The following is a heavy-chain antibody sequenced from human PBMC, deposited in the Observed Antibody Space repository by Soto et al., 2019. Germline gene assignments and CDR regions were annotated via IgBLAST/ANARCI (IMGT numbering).Heavy chain of an antibody. Sequence: QVQLVHSGAEVKKPGASVKVSCKTSGYTFTNFGLSCVRQAPGQGLEWRGWISAYNGNTNYAQNFLGRVNMTTDTATSTSYMELRSMRSDDTSVYYCARGGNPIDYWGQVTLVTVSS. CDR3: ARGGNPIDY. D-gene: IGHD3-16*01. CDR2: ISAYNGNT. V-gene: IGHV1-18*01. J-gene: IGHJ4*02. CDR1: GYTFTNFG.